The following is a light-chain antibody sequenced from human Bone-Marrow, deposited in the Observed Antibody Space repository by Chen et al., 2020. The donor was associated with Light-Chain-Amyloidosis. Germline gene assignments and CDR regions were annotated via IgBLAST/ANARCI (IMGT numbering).Light chain of an antibody. CDR1: SSDVGGDNH. CDR3: SSYTITNTLV. Sequence: QSALTQPASVSGSPGQSITISCTGTSSDVGGDNHVSWYQQHPDKAPKLMIYEVTNRTSLVPARFSGSKSDNTASLTISGLQTEDEADYFCSSYTITNTLVFGSGTRVTVL. V-gene: IGLV2-14*01. CDR2: EVT. J-gene: IGLJ1*01.